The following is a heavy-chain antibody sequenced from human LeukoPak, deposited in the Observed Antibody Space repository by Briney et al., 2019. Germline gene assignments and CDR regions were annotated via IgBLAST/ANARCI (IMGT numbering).Heavy chain of an antibody. CDR2: IYYSGST. CDR3: ARGPTRHSSGWNSFDY. V-gene: IGHV4-59*01. D-gene: IGHD6-19*01. CDR1: GGSXSSFX. J-gene: IGHJ4*02. Sequence: SGGSXSSFXXSWIRQPPGKXXEGIGYIYYSGSTNYNPSLKSRVTISVDTSKNQFSLKLSSVTAADTAVYYCARGPTRHSSGWNSFDYWGQGTLVTVSS.